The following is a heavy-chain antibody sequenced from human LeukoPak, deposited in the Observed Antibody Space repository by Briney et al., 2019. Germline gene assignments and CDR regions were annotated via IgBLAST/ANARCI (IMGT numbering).Heavy chain of an antibody. D-gene: IGHD7-27*01. CDR1: GFTFSSYW. V-gene: IGHV3-7*03. J-gene: IGHJ6*02. CDR3: ARGLGMGDYYYYGMDV. Sequence: GGSLRLSCAASGFTFSSYWMSWVRQAPGKGLEWVANIKQDGSEKYYVDSVKGRFTISRDSSKNTLYLQMNSLRAGDTAVYYCARGLGMGDYYYYGMDVWGQGTTVTVSS. CDR2: IKQDGSEK.